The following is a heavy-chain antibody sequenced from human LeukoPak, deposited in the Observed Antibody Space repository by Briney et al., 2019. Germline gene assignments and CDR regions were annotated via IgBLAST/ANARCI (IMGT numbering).Heavy chain of an antibody. J-gene: IGHJ4*02. CDR1: GGTFSSYA. Sequence: ASVKVSCKASGGTFSSYAISWVRQAPGQGLEWMGGIIPIFGTANYAQKFQGRVTITADKSTSTAYMELSSLRSEDTAVYYCARRRTDVRTAYYFDYWGQGTLVTVSS. V-gene: IGHV1-69*06. CDR3: ARRRTDVRTAYYFDY. D-gene: IGHD4-17*01. CDR2: IIPIFGTA.